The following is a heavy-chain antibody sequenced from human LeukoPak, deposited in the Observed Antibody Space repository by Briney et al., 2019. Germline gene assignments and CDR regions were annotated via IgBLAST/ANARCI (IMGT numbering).Heavy chain of an antibody. J-gene: IGHJ4*02. CDR1: GLPSIGFP. D-gene: IGHD2-2*01. CDR2: YYNEGRNK. Sequence: PGGSLNLSCPAPGLPSIGFPMHWVPKAQGRGLEGGELYYNEGRNKYYAESVKGRFTISRDNSKNTLYLQMNSLRAEDTAVYYCARAHCSSTSCYGDYWGQGTLVTVSS. CDR3: ARAHCSSTSCYGDY. V-gene: IGHV3-30*04.